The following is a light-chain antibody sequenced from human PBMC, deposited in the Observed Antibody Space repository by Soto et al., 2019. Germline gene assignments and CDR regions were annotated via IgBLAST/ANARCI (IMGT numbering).Light chain of an antibody. CDR2: EVS. V-gene: IGLV2-14*01. CDR3: SSFRSTNALFVV. CDR1: SSDIGVYNY. Sequence: QSALTQPASVSGSPGQSITISCTGTSSDIGVYNYVSWYQQHPGKAPKLMLYEVSRRPSGVSNRFSGSKSGNMASLTVSGLQAEDEADYYCSSFRSTNALFVVFGGGTKVTVL. J-gene: IGLJ2*01.